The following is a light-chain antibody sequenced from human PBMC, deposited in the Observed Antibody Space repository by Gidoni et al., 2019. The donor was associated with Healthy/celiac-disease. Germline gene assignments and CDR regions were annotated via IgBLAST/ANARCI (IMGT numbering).Light chain of an antibody. CDR2: AAS. J-gene: IGKJ1*01. CDR1: QSLDRF. V-gene: IGKV1-39*01. Sequence: DVQMTQSPSSLSATVGDRVTITCRASQSLDRFLNWYQQIPGKAPKLLIYAASTLQSGVPSRFSGSGSGTHFTLPFTSLHPEDSATYFCQQSQGTPWTFGQGTKVEIK. CDR3: QQSQGTPWT.